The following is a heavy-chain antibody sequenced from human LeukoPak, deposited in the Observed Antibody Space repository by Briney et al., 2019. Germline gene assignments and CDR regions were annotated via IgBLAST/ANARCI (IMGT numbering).Heavy chain of an antibody. Sequence: PGGSLRLSCVASGFTFGSYWMHWVRQAPGRGLVWVSRINSDGSTTSYADSVKGRFAMSRDNAKNTLYLQMNSLRAEDTAVYYCARMVAGKGNAFDIWGQGTMVTVSP. D-gene: IGHD6-19*01. CDR3: ARMVAGKGNAFDI. V-gene: IGHV3-74*01. CDR1: GFTFGSYW. J-gene: IGHJ3*02. CDR2: INSDGSTT.